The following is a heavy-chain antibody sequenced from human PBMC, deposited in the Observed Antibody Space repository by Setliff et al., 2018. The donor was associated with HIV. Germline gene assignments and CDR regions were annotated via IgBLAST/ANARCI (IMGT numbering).Heavy chain of an antibody. CDR2: INWNGGST. D-gene: IGHD1-20*01. J-gene: IGHJ6*03. CDR1: GFTFDDYG. V-gene: IGHV3-20*04. CDR3: ARYGRYSVVWSYYYYYMDV. Sequence: GESLTISCAASGFTFDDYGMSWVRQAPGKGLEWVSGINWNGGSTGYADSAKGRFTISRDNAKNSLYLQMNSLRAEDTALYYCARYGRYSVVWSYYYYYMDVWGKVTTVTVSS.